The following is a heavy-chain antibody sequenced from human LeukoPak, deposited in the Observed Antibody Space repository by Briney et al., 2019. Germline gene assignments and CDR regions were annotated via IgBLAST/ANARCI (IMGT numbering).Heavy chain of an antibody. CDR3: AREGMMNHDAFDI. Sequence: PGGSLRLSCAASGFTFSSYWMSWVRQAPGKGLEWVANIKQDGSEKYYVDSVKCRFTISRDNAKNSLYLQMNSLRAEDTAVYYCAREGMMNHDAFDIWGQGTMVTVSS. D-gene: IGHD1-14*01. CDR1: GFTFSSYW. V-gene: IGHV3-7*01. J-gene: IGHJ3*02. CDR2: IKQDGSEK.